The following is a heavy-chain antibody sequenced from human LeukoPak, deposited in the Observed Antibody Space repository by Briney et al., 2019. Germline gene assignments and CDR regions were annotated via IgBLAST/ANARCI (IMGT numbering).Heavy chain of an antibody. Sequence: SETLSLTCTVSGGSISSSSYYWGWIRQPPGKGLEWIGSIYYSGSTYYNPSLKSRVTISVDTSKNQFSLKLSSVTAADTAVYYCARLAVIAAAGLPHFDYWGQGTLVTVSS. CDR1: GGSISSSSYY. V-gene: IGHV4-39*01. J-gene: IGHJ4*01. D-gene: IGHD6-13*01. CDR3: ARLAVIAAAGLPHFDY. CDR2: IYYSGST.